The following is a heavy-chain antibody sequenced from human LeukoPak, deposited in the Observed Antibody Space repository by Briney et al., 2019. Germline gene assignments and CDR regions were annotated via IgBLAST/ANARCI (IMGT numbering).Heavy chain of an antibody. CDR3: ARSDYYGSGPYYMDV. CDR1: GGSISSYD. J-gene: IGHJ6*03. V-gene: IGHV4-4*07. CDR2: TYTSGST. D-gene: IGHD3-10*01. Sequence: SETLSLTRTVSGGSISSYDWSWIRQPAGKGLEWIGRTYTSGSTNYNPSLKSRVTMSVDMSKNQFSLKLSSVTAADTAVYYCARSDYYGSGPYYMDVWGKGTTVTISS.